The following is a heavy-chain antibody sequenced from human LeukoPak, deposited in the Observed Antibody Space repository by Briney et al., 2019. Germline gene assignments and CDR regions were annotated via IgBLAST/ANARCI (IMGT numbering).Heavy chain of an antibody. J-gene: IGHJ4*02. V-gene: IGHV3-66*01. Sequence: GGSLRLSCAGSGFTVSSNYISCVRQAPGKGLEWVSVIHSGGDTGSADSVKDRFTISRDNSKNTLYLQLNSLRVEDTAVYYCARVDCSGGSCYSSLDYWGQGTLITVSS. CDR3: ARVDCSGGSCYSSLDY. CDR2: IHSGGDT. CDR1: GFTVSSNY. D-gene: IGHD2-15*01.